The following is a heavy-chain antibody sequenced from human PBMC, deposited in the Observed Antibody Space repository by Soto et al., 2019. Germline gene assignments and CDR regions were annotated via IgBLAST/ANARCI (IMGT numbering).Heavy chain of an antibody. J-gene: IGHJ4*02. V-gene: IGHV3-30*03. D-gene: IGHD3-10*01. CDR1: GFTFSSYG. CDR2: ISYDGSNK. CDR3: ERGSDYGSELDYFDY. Sequence: GGSLRLSCAASGFTFSSYGMHWVRQAPGKGLEWVAVISYDGSNKYYADSVKGRFTISRDNSKNTLYLQMNSLRPEDTAVYYCERGSDYGSELDYFDYWGQGTLVTVSS.